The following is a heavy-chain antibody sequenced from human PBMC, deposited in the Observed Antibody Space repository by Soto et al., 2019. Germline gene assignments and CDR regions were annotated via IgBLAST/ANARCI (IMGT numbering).Heavy chain of an antibody. CDR3: AANTEPEGGYDYVDY. J-gene: IGHJ4*02. CDR1: GGSISSGGYY. Sequence: QVQLQESGPGLVKPSQTLSLTCTVSGGSISSGGYYWSWIRQHPGKGLEWIGYIYYSGSTYYNPSLKSRATISVDTSKNQCALKLSSVTAADTAVYYCAANTEPEGGYDYVDYWGQGTLVTVSS. CDR2: IYYSGST. V-gene: IGHV4-31*03. D-gene: IGHD5-12*01.